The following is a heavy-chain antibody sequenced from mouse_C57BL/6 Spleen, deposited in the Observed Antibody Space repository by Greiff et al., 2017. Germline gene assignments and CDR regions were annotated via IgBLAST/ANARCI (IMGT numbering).Heavy chain of an antibody. CDR2: FYPGDGDT. CDR3: AIDSSGYPFAY. V-gene: IGHV1-80*01. Sequence: QVHVKQSGAELVKPGASVKISCKASGYAFSSYWMNWVKQRPGKGLEWIGQFYPGDGDTNYNGKFKGKATLTADKSSSTAYMQLSSLTSEDSAVYFCAIDSSGYPFAYWGQGTLVTVSA. CDR1: GYAFSSYW. D-gene: IGHD3-2*02. J-gene: IGHJ3*01.